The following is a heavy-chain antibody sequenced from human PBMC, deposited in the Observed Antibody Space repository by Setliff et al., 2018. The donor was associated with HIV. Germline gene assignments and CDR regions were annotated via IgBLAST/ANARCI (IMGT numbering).Heavy chain of an antibody. Sequence: KPSETLSLTCNVSGGSISNYYWTWMRQPPGKGPEWVAYISYSGNTNYHPALRSRLTITRDTSKNQVSLQLRSVTAEDTAIYFCARDAELPGPPVHGAFDLWGPGTMVTVSS. CDR1: GGSISNYY. D-gene: IGHD1-1*01. J-gene: IGHJ3*01. CDR2: ISYSGNT. V-gene: IGHV4-59*01. CDR3: ARDAELPGPPVHGAFDL.